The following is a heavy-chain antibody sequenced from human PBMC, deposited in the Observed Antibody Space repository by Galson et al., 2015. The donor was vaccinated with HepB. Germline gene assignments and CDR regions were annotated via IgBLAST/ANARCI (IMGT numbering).Heavy chain of an antibody. J-gene: IGHJ4*02. CDR3: ALGAYHYDSSGGHYYFDY. Sequence: SLRLSCAASGFTVSNNYMSWVRQAPGKGLEWVSIIYSGGSTNYADSVKGRFTISRDNSRNTVYLQMKSLRADDTAVYYCALGAYHYDSSGGHYYFDYRGQGTLVTVSS. D-gene: IGHD3-22*01. V-gene: IGHV3-53*01. CDR1: GFTVSNNY. CDR2: IYSGGST.